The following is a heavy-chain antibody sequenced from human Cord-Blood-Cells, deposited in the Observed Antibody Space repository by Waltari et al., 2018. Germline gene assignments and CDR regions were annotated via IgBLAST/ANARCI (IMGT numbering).Heavy chain of an antibody. J-gene: IGHJ4*02. D-gene: IGHD5-12*01. CDR1: GFTFSSYE. Sequence: EVQLVESGGGLVQPGGSLRLSCSASGFTFSSYEMNWVRQAPGKGLEWVSYISRRGCTLYDADSVKGRFTISRDNAKNSLYLQMNSLRAEDTAVYYCARGEVSGYDSYDYWGQGTLVTVSS. V-gene: IGHV3-48*03. CDR2: ISRRGCTL. CDR3: ARGEVSGYDSYDY.